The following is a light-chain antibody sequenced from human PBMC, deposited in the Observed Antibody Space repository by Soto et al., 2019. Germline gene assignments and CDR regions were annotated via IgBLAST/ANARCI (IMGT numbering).Light chain of an antibody. J-gene: IGLJ2*01. CDR1: SSDVGGYNY. V-gene: IGLV2-14*01. Sequence: QSVLTQPASVSGSPGQSITISCTGTSSDVGGYNYVSWYQQHPGKAPKLMIYEVSNRPSGVSNRFSVSKSGNTASLTISGLQAEDEADYYCSSYTSSSTPSYVVFGGGTKLTVL. CDR2: EVS. CDR3: SSYTSSSTPSYVV.